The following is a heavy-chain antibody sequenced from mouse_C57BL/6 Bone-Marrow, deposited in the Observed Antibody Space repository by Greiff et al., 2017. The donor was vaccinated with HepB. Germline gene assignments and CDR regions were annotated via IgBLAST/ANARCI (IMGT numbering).Heavy chain of an antibody. Sequence: QVQLQQSGAELARPGASVKLSCKASGYTFTSYGISWVKQRTGQGLEWIGEIYPRSGNTYYNEKFKGKATLTADKSSSTAYMEIRSLTSEDSAVYFCARYYYGTGFACWGQGTLVTVSA. CDR1: GYTFTSYG. V-gene: IGHV1-81*01. J-gene: IGHJ3*01. CDR2: IYPRSGNT. D-gene: IGHD1-1*01. CDR3: ARYYYGTGFAC.